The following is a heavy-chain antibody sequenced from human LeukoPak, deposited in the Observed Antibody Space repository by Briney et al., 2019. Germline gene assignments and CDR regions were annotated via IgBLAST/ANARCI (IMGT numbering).Heavy chain of an antibody. CDR3: AREEGSGYYYVDY. J-gene: IGHJ4*02. CDR1: GFTFSSYD. CDR2: ISGSGGSS. V-gene: IGHV3-23*01. Sequence: GGSLRLSCAASGFTFSSYDMNWVRQAPGKGLEWVSGISGSGGSSYLADSVKGRFTISRDNAKNTLYLQMNSLRAEDTAVYYCAREEGSGYYYVDYWGQGTLVTVSS. D-gene: IGHD3-22*01.